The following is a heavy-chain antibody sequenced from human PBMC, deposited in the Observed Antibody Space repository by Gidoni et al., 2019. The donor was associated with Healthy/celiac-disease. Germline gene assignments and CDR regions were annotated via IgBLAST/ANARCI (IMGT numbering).Heavy chain of an antibody. Sequence: QVQLVQSGAEVKKPGSSVKVSCKASGGTFSSYAISWVRQALGQGLEWMGGIIPIFGTANYAQKCQGRVTITADESTSTAYMELSSLRSEDTAVYYCARVAAYCGGDCYSILLGAFDIWGQGTMVTVSS. CDR3: ARVAAYCGGDCYSILLGAFDI. V-gene: IGHV1-69*01. D-gene: IGHD2-21*02. CDR1: GGTFSSYA. J-gene: IGHJ3*02. CDR2: IIPIFGTA.